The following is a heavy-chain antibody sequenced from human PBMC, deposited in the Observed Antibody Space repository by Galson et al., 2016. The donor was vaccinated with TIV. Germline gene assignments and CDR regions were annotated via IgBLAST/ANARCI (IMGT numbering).Heavy chain of an antibody. CDR1: GYSINSHYF. J-gene: IGHJ4*02. D-gene: IGHD2-21*02. CDR3: TRHIGGDFGDY. V-gene: IGHV4-38-2*02. Sequence: ETLSLPCTVSGYSINSHYFWAWLRQPPGKGLEWIGSFFHPGAVYYNPSLERRVTMSGDTSKNHFSLRLTSVTAADTAIYYCTRHIGGDFGDYVGQGILVTVSS. CDR2: FFHPGAV.